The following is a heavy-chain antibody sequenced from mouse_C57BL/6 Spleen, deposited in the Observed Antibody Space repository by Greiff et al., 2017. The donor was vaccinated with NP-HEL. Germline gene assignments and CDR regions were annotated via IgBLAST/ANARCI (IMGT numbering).Heavy chain of an antibody. Sequence: EVKLMESGGGLVKPGGSLKLSCAASGFTFSSYTMSWVRQTPEKRLEWVATISGGGGNTYYPDSVKGRFTISRDNAKNTLYLQMSSLRSEDTALCYCARPDSRDWYFEVWGTGRTGTVSS. CDR1: GFTFSSYT. J-gene: IGHJ1*03. V-gene: IGHV5-9*01. CDR2: ISGGGGNT. D-gene: IGHD1-1*01. CDR3: ARPDSRDWYFEV.